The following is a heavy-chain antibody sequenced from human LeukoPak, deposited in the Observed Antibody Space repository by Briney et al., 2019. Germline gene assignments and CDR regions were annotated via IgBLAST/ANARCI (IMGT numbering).Heavy chain of an antibody. CDR2: ISYDGINK. D-gene: IGHD6-19*01. Sequence: PGRSLRLSCAASGFTFSIYGMHWVRQAPGKGLEWVAAISYDGINKYYVDSVKGRFSISRDNSKNTLYLEVNSLRAEDTAVYYCAKNHPTYSSGWYPGDWGQGTLVTVSS. J-gene: IGHJ4*02. CDR3: AKNHPTYSSGWYPGD. CDR1: GFTFSIYG. V-gene: IGHV3-30*18.